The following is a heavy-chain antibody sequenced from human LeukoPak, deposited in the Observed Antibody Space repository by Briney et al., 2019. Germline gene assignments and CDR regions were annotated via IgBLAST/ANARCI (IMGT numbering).Heavy chain of an antibody. CDR3: ARDPLADGYDSWWVDY. D-gene: IGHD3-22*01. Sequence: GGSLRLSCAASGFTFSSYWMSWVRQAPGKGLEWVANIKQDGSEKYYVDSVKGRFTISRDNAKNSLYLQMNSLRAEDTAVYYCARDPLADGYDSWWVDYWGQGTLVTVSS. J-gene: IGHJ4*02. CDR1: GFTFSSYW. V-gene: IGHV3-7*01. CDR2: IKQDGSEK.